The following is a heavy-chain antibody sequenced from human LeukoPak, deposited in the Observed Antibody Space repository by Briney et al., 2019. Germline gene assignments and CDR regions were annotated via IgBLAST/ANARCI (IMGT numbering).Heavy chain of an antibody. CDR3: ARDFRITMVRGPPPPQPPYGMDV. CDR1: GYTFTSYA. D-gene: IGHD3-10*01. CDR2: INAGNGNT. Sequence: ASVKVSCTASGYTFTSYAMHWVRQAPGQRLEWMGWINAGNGNTKYSQKFQGRVTITRDTSASTAYMELSSLRSEDTAVYYCARDFRITMVRGPPPPQPPYGMDVWGQGTTVTVSS. V-gene: IGHV1-3*01. J-gene: IGHJ6*02.